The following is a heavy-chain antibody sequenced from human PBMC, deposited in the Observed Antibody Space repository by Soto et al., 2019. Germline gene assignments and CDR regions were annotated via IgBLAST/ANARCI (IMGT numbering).Heavy chain of an antibody. CDR2: IKSKTDGGTT. D-gene: IGHD5-12*01. CDR3: TTDAGVEMATEKEYYFDY. Sequence: PGGSLRLSCAASGFTFSNAWMNWVRQAPGKGLEWVGRIKSKTDGGTTDYAAPVKGRFTISRDDSKNTLYLQMNSLKTEDTAVYYCTTDAGVEMATEKEYYFDYWGQGTLVTVS. V-gene: IGHV3-15*07. J-gene: IGHJ4*02. CDR1: GFTFSNAW.